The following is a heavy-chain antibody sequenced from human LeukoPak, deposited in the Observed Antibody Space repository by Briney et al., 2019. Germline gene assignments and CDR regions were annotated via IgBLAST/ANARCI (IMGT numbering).Heavy chain of an antibody. Sequence: SAPTLAIPTQTLTLTCSFYGFSISPNAVGVGWIRQPPGKALECLALNHWDDDKRYSPSLKRTLTITKDTSKNQVVLTTTNMDPVSTATYYCAHRREYSSTWYWANFDYWGQGTLVTVSS. CDR2: NHWDDDK. J-gene: IGHJ4*02. V-gene: IGHV2-5*02. CDR1: GFSISPNAVG. CDR3: AHRREYSSTWYWANFDY. D-gene: IGHD6-13*01.